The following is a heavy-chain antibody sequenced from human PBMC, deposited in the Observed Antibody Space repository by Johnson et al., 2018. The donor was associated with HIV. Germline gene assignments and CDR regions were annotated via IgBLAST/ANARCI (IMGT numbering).Heavy chain of an antibody. V-gene: IGHV3-66*02. J-gene: IGHJ3*01. CDR1: GITVSSNY. CDR3: ARDGRDLVTRGSFDV. Sequence: VQLVESGGGLVQPGGSLRLSCAASGITVSSNYMSWVRQAPGKGLEWVSVIFSVGDVYYADSVKGRFTLSRDNSKNMVYLQMNSLRPEDTAVYYCARDGRDLVTRGSFDVWGQGTVVTVSS. CDR2: IFSVGDV. D-gene: IGHD3-9*01.